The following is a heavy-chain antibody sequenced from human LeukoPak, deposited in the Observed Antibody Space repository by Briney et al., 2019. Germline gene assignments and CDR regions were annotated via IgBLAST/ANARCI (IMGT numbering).Heavy chain of an antibody. V-gene: IGHV1-69*04. CDR1: GGTFSSYA. Sequence: SVKVSCKASGGTFSSYAISWVRQAPGQGLEWMGRIIPILGIANYAQKFQGRVTITADKSTSTAYMELSSLRSEDTAVYYCARQLYYHGSGSPFGPWGQGTLVTVSS. J-gene: IGHJ5*02. CDR2: IIPILGIA. D-gene: IGHD3-10*01. CDR3: ARQLYYHGSGSPFGP.